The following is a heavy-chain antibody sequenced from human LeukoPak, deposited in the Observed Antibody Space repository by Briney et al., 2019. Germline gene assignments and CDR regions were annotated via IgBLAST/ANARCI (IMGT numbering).Heavy chain of an antibody. CDR2: IYYSGST. V-gene: IGHV4-59*01. D-gene: IGHD4-11*01. J-gene: IGHJ4*02. CDR3: ARQTRANYLDS. CDR1: GGSISSYS. Sequence: SEALSLTCNVSGGSISSYSWTWIRQPPGKGLEWTGYIYYSGSTNYNPSLKNRVTISVDTSKNQFSLNLTSVTAADTAVYYCARQTRANYLDSWGQGTLLTVSS.